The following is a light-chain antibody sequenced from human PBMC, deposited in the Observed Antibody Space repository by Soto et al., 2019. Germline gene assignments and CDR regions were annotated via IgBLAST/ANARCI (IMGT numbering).Light chain of an antibody. Sequence: EIVLTQSPGTLSLSPGERATLSCRASQSVSSSSLAWYQQRPGQAPRLLIYGASSRTTGIPDRFSGGGSGTDFTLTISRLEPEDFAVYYCQQHGSSPYTFGQGTKVKIK. CDR3: QQHGSSPYT. CDR2: GAS. V-gene: IGKV3-20*01. J-gene: IGKJ2*01. CDR1: QSVSSSS.